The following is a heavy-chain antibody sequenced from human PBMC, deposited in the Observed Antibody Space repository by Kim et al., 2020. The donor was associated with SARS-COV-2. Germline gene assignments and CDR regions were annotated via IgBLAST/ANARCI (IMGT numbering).Heavy chain of an antibody. J-gene: IGHJ5*02. Sequence: GGSLRLSCAASGFTFSQFAMSWVRQAPGKGLEWVSRIGDSGGDTYFADSVKGRFTISRDNSKKTLYLQMNSLRADDTAVYYCAKMGMAVVVAVVNWFDPWRQGPRLPVSS. CDR1: GFTFSQFA. CDR2: IGDSGGDT. CDR3: AKMGMAVVVAVVNWFDP. V-gene: IGHV3-23*01. D-gene: IGHD2-15*01.